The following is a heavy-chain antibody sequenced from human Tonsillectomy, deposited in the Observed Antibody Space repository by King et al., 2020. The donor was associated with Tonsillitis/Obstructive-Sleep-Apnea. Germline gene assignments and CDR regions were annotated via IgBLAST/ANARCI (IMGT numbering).Heavy chain of an antibody. CDR1: GFTFSNAW. D-gene: IGHD2-2*01. Sequence: VQLVESGGGLVKPGGSLRLSCAASGFTFSNAWMSWVRQAPGKGLEWVGRIKSKTDGGPTDYAAPVKGRFTISRDDSKNTLYLQMNSLKTEDTAVYYCPLCSSTSCYSYAFDIWGQGTMVTVSS. J-gene: IGHJ3*02. CDR3: PLCSSTSCYSYAFDI. CDR2: IKSKTDGGPT. V-gene: IGHV3-15*01.